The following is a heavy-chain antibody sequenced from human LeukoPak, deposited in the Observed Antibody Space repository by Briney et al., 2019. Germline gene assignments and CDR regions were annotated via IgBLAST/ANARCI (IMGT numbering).Heavy chain of an antibody. Sequence: GRSLRLSCAASGFTFSSYAMHWVRQAPGKGLEWVAVISYDGSNKYYADSVKGRFTISRDNSKNTLYLQMNSLRAEGTAVYYCARALRFLEWLYPADYWGQGTLVTVSS. D-gene: IGHD3-3*01. CDR2: ISYDGSNK. J-gene: IGHJ4*02. CDR1: GFTFSSYA. V-gene: IGHV3-30-3*01. CDR3: ARALRFLEWLYPADY.